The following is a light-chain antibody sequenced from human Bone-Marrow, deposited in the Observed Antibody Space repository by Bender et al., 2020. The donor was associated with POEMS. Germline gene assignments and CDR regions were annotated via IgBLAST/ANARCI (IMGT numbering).Light chain of an antibody. V-gene: IGLV1-44*01. J-gene: IGLJ3*02. CDR2: INN. CDR3: AAWEDSLNGWV. Sequence: QSVLTQPPSASGTPGQRVTISCSGSSSNIGTNPVNWYQQLSGTAPKLLIYINNQRPSGVPDLFSGSKSGTSASLAISGLQSEDEADYYCAAWEDSLNGWVFGGGTKLTVL. CDR1: SSNIGTNP.